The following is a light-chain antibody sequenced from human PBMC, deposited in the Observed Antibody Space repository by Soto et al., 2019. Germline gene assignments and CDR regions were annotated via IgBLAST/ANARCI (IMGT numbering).Light chain of an antibody. CDR3: QQRSNWPPALT. Sequence: EIVLTQSAATLSLSPGERATLSCRASQSVSSYLAWYQQKPGQAPRLLIYDASNRATGIPARFSGSGSGTDFTVTISSLEPEDFAVYDCQQRSNWPPALTFGGGTKVEIK. CDR2: DAS. V-gene: IGKV3-11*01. CDR1: QSVSSY. J-gene: IGKJ4*01.